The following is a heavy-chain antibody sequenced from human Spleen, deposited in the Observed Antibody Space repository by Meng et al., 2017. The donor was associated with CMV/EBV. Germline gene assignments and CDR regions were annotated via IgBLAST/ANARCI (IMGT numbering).Heavy chain of an antibody. D-gene: IGHD3-10*01. CDR2: VYPGDSET. V-gene: IGHV5-51*01. J-gene: IGHJ6*02. Sequence: KVSCKGSGYHFASQWIGWVRQMPGKGLEWMGLVYPGDSETRYSPSFQGQVTISADKSISTAYLQWSSLKASDTAMYYCARRGTVFRGDYYGMDVWGQGTTVTVSS. CDR1: GYHFASQW. CDR3: ARRGTVFRGDYYGMDV.